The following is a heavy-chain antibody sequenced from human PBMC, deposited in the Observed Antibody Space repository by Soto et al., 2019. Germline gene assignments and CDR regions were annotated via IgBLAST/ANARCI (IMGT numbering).Heavy chain of an antibody. D-gene: IGHD2-21*01. CDR2: ISGSGGST. CDR1: GFTFSSYA. V-gene: IGHV3-23*01. J-gene: IGHJ5*02. Sequence: GGSLRLSCAASGFTFSSYAMSWVRQAPGKGLEWVSAISGSGGSTYYADSVKGRFTISRDNSKNTLYLQMNSLRAEDTAVYYCAKPYCGGDCYSLGWFDPWGQGTLVTVSS. CDR3: AKPYCGGDCYSLGWFDP.